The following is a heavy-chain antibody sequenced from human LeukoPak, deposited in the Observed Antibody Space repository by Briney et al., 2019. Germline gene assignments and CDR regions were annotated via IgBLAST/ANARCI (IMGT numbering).Heavy chain of an antibody. CDR1: GFTFSSHS. J-gene: IGHJ4*02. Sequence: PGGSLRLSCVVSGFTFSSHSVNWVRQAPGKGLEWVLCITTSNYIFYAESGNGRSTISTNNAKTSLYLQMTSVRAEVTAGYYCVREQARAGSFDYWGQGTLVTVSS. CDR3: VREQARAGSFDY. V-gene: IGHV3-21*01. CDR2: ITTSNYI. D-gene: IGHD6-19*01.